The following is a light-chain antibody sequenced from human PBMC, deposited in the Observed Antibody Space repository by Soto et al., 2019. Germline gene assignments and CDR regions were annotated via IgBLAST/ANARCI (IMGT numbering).Light chain of an antibody. CDR1: QSVSSL. J-gene: IGKJ3*01. CDR2: GAS. V-gene: IGKV3-11*01. Sequence: VLTQSPATLSLSPGDRATLSCRASQSVSSLLAWYQQKPGQAPRLLIYGASNRATGIPARFSGSGSGTDFTLTISSLEPEDFGVYYCHQRSNWPPSFGPGTTVDVK. CDR3: HQRSNWPPS.